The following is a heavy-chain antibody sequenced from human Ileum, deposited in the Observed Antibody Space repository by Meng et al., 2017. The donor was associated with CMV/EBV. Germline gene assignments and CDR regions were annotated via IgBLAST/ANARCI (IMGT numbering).Heavy chain of an antibody. V-gene: IGHV1-69*05. D-gene: IGHD3-3*01. Sequence: SVKVSCKASGGTFSSYAISWVRQAPGQGLEWMGGIIPIFGTANYAQKFQGRVTITTDESTSTAYMELSSLRSEDTAVYYCVRDADSRRWSGYYGWFDPWGQGTLVTVSS. CDR3: VRDADSRRWSGYYGWFDP. J-gene: IGHJ5*02. CDR1: GGTFSSYA. CDR2: IIPIFGTA.